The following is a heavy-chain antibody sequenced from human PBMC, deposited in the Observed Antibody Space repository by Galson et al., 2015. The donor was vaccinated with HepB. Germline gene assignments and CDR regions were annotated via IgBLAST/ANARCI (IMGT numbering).Heavy chain of an antibody. V-gene: IGHV3-66*01. J-gene: IGHJ4*02. Sequence: SLRLSCAASGFTVSSNYMSWVRQARGKGVEWVSVIYSGGSTYYADSVKGRFTISRDNSKNTLYLQMNSLRAKDTAVYYCARTMVRGKALDYWGQGTLVTVSS. CDR2: IYSGGST. CDR3: ARTMVRGKALDY. CDR1: GFTVSSNY. D-gene: IGHD3-10*01.